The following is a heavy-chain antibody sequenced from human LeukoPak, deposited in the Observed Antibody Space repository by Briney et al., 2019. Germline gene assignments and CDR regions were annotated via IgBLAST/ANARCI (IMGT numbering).Heavy chain of an antibody. CDR3: AKEGTYCSGGSCYYAYFDY. CDR2: IRYDGSNK. Sequence: GGSLRLSCAASGFTFRSYGMHWVRQAPGKGREWVAFIRYDGSNKYYADSVKGRFTISRDNSKNTLYLQMNSLRAEDTAVYYCAKEGTYCSGGSCYYAYFDYWGQGTLVTVSS. CDR1: GFTFRSYG. J-gene: IGHJ4*02. V-gene: IGHV3-30*02. D-gene: IGHD2-15*01.